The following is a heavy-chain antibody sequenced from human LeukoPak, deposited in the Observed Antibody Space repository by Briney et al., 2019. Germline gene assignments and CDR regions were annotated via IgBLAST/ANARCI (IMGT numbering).Heavy chain of an antibody. Sequence: SGGSLRLSCAASGFTFSTYAMSWVRQAPGKGLEWVSRITGSAESTYYADSVKGRFTISRDNSKNTLYLQMNSLRAEDTAVYYCAKDLTPWFGESNFDYWGQGTLVTVSS. CDR1: GFTFSTYA. CDR2: ITGSAEST. J-gene: IGHJ4*02. D-gene: IGHD3-10*01. CDR3: AKDLTPWFGESNFDY. V-gene: IGHV3-23*01.